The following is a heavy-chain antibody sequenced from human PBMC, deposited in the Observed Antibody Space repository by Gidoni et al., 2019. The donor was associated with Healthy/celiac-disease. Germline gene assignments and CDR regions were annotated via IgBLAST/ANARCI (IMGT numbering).Heavy chain of an antibody. V-gene: IGHV3-72*01. J-gene: IGHJ3*02. CDR2: NRNKANSYTT. CDR1: GFAFSDHY. D-gene: IGHD2-15*01. Sequence: EVQLVESGGGLVQPGGSLRLSCAASGFAFSDHYMDWVRQAPGKGLEWVGRNRNKANSYTTEYAASVKGRFTISRDDSKNSLYLQMNSLKTEDTAVYYCARDRVNCSGGSCYRAFDIWGQGTMVTVSS. CDR3: ARDRVNCSGGSCYRAFDI.